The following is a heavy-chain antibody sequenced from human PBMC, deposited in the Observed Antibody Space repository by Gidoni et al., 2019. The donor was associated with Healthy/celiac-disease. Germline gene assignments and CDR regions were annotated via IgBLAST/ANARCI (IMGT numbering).Heavy chain of an antibody. J-gene: IGHJ4*02. CDR3: ARDGGGSGSYSFDY. D-gene: IGHD1-26*01. Sequence: QVKLVQSGAEVKQPGASVKVSCQASGYTFTSYYMHWVRQAPGQGLEWMGIINPSCGSTSYAKKFKGRVTMTRDTSTSTVYMELSRLRSEDTAVYYCARDGGGSGSYSFDYWGQGTLVTVSS. V-gene: IGHV1-46*01. CDR2: INPSCGST. CDR1: GYTFTSYY.